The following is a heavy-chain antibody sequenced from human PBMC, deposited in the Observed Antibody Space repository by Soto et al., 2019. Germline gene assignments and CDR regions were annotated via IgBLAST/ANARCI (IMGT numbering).Heavy chain of an antibody. D-gene: IGHD3-9*01. V-gene: IGHV4-34*01. CDR2: INQSGAT. Sequence: QVQLQQWGAGLLKPSETLSLTCAVYGGSFSGYYWTWIRQPPGKGLERIGEINQSGATNYNPSLKSRVTISVDSGKTQFSLKLSSVTAADTAVYFCPLARYTNNRRFDPWGQVTLVTVSS. CDR3: PLARYTNNRRFDP. CDR1: GGSFSGYY. J-gene: IGHJ5*02.